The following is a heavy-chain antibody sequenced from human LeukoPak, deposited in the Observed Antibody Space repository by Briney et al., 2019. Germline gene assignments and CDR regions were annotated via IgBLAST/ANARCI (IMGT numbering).Heavy chain of an antibody. D-gene: IGHD2-21*01. V-gene: IGHV3-30*02. CDR3: AKDPDSDMDV. CDR2: IRYDGSNK. CDR1: GFTSSSYG. Sequence: SGGSLRLSCAASGFTSSSYGMHWVRQAPGKGLEWVAFIRYDGSNKYYADSVKGRFTIPRDNSKNTLYLQMNSLRAEDTAVYYCAKDPDSDMDVWGKGTTVTISS. J-gene: IGHJ6*03.